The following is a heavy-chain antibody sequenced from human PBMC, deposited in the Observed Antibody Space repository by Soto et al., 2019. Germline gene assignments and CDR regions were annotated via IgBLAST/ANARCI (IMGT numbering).Heavy chain of an antibody. Sequence: QVQLQESGPGLLKPSETLSLTCTVSGGSISSYSWSWVRQPPGKGLEWIASIYSSGNTDYNPSLRSRIESSLDTSRSQFSLQSNSVTAADTAVYFCARRGGTAYLQLWGQGTPVIVSS. CDR3: ARRGGTAYLQL. CDR2: IYSSGNT. J-gene: IGHJ1*01. CDR1: GGSISSYS. V-gene: IGHV4-59*08. D-gene: IGHD3-10*01.